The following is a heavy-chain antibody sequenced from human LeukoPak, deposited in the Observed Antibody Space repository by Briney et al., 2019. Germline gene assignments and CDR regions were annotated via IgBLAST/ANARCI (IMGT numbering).Heavy chain of an antibody. V-gene: IGHV3-30*02. Sequence: GGSLRLSCAASGITVSSYGMHWVRQALGKGLEWVAFIRYDGSNKYYADSVEGRFTISRDNSKNTLYLQMNSLRAEDTAVYYCAKDRGRTGATGGFDYWGQGTLVTVSS. D-gene: IGHD1-7*01. CDR2: IRYDGSNK. J-gene: IGHJ4*02. CDR1: GITVSSYG. CDR3: AKDRGRTGATGGFDY.